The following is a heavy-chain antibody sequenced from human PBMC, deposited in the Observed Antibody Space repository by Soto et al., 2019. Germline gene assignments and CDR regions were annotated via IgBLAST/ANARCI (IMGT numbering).Heavy chain of an antibody. D-gene: IGHD3-22*01. CDR3: VKDSESSGYLTHLDY. CDR2: LTWNGEVL. V-gene: IGHV3-9*01. J-gene: IGHJ4*02. Sequence: GGSVRISCVASGFTFDDYAIHWVRQTPGKGLEWVSGLTWNGEVLGYADSVKGRFTISRDNAKNSLYLEMNSLRPEDTALYYCVKDSESSGYLTHLDYWGQGTLVTVSS. CDR1: GFTFDDYA.